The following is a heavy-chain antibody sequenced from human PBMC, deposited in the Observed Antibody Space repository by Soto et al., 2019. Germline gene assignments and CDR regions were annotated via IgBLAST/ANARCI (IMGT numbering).Heavy chain of an antibody. CDR3: VSTRRDGYNNYYYYSGTDV. Sequence: ASVEVCWEACGDGFASCYRRWVRHATGQGLEWMGWMNPSSGNTGYAPKFQGRVIMTWDTSINTAYMELSSLRSEDTAVYYCVSTRRDGYNNYYYYSGTDVWGQGTTVTVTS. V-gene: IGHV1-8*01. CDR2: MNPSSGNT. J-gene: IGHJ6*02. D-gene: IGHD5-12*01. CDR1: GDGFASCY.